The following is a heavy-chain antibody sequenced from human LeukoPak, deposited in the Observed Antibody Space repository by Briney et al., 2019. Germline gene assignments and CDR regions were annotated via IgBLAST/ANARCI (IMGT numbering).Heavy chain of an antibody. CDR3: TSRRGYSYGYHFDY. D-gene: IGHD5-18*01. J-gene: IGHJ4*02. Sequence: PGRSLRLSCTASGFTFGDYAMSWVRRAPGKGLEWVGFIRSKAYGGTTEYAASVKGRFTISRDDSKSIAYLQMNSLKTEDTAVYYCTSRRGYSYGYHFDYWGQGTLVTVSS. CDR1: GFTFGDYA. CDR2: IRSKAYGGTT. V-gene: IGHV3-49*04.